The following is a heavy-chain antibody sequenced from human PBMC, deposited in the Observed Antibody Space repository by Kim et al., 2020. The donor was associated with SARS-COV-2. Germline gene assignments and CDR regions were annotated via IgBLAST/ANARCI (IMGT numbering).Heavy chain of an antibody. Sequence: SETLSLTCTVSGGSISSYYWSWIRQPPGKGLVWIGYIYYSGSTNYNPSLKSRVTISVDTSKNQFSLKLSSVTAADTAVYYCARDYWNAGFDYWGQGTLVTVSS. CDR2: IYYSGST. CDR3: ARDYWNAGFDY. D-gene: IGHD1-1*01. CDR1: GGSISSYY. V-gene: IGHV4-59*01. J-gene: IGHJ4*02.